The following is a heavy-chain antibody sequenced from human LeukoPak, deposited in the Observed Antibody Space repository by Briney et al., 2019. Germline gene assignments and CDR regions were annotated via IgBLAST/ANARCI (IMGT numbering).Heavy chain of an antibody. CDR2: MNPNSGNT. V-gene: IGHV1-8*01. CDR1: GYTFTSYE. Sequence: ASVKVSCKASGYTFTSYEINWVRQATGQGLEWMGWMNPNSGNTGYAQKFQGRVTMTRNTSISTAYMELSSLRSEDTAVYYCARWGSGWYDIDYWGQGTLVTVSS. J-gene: IGHJ4*02. D-gene: IGHD6-19*01. CDR3: ARWGSGWYDIDY.